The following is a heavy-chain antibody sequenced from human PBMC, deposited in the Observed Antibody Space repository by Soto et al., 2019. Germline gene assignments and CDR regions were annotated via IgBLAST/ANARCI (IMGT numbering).Heavy chain of an antibody. D-gene: IGHD7-27*01. J-gene: IGHJ4*02. CDR3: AKNWNWGSLVH. V-gene: IGHV4-59*08. CDR1: GDSISTDY. CDR2: IYYGGST. Sequence: QVHLQESGPGLVKPSETLSLTCTVSGDSISTDYRSWIRQSPGKGLEWIGFIYYGGSTNYNPSLKSRVTISVDTPKNQFSLKLSSVTAADTAVYYCAKNWNWGSLVHWGQGTLVTVSS.